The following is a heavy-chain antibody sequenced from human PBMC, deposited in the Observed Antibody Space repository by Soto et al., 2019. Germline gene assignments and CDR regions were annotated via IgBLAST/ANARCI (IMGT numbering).Heavy chain of an antibody. CDR1: GFTFSRYV. V-gene: IGHV3-30-3*01. CDR3: VAEEQWLADPFDY. Sequence: QVQLVESGGGVVQPGTSLRLSCSASGFTFSRYVMHWVRQAPVKGLDGVTLISYEGTNKKYAESVKGRFTISRDNSKHTVYLQMNHLRAEDTAVYYCVAEEQWLADPFDYWGQGTLVTVSS. D-gene: IGHD6-19*01. J-gene: IGHJ4*02. CDR2: ISYEGTNK.